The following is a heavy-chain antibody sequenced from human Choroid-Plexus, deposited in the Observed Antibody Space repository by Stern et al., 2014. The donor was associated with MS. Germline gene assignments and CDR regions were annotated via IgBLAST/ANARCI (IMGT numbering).Heavy chain of an antibody. CDR1: GYIFTGYY. D-gene: IGHD3-3*01. CDR3: ARDQRGITIFGVVTDYYYLGMDV. V-gene: IGHV1-2*02. J-gene: IGHJ6*02. CDR2: INPNTGGT. Sequence: VQLVQSGAEVKKPGASVKVSCKTSGYIFTGYYIHWVRQAHGQGLEWMAWINPNTGGTKYAQKFQGRVTMSRETSISTAYVELSSLTSDDTAVYYCARDQRGITIFGVVTDYYYLGMDVWGQGTTVTVSS.